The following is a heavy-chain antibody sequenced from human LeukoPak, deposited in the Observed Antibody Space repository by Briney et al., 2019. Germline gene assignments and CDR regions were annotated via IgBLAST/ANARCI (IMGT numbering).Heavy chain of an antibody. D-gene: IGHD3-10*01. CDR3: ARLLLLWFGEPDY. CDR1: GYSISSGYY. Sequence: SETLSLTCTVSGYSISSGYYWSWIRQPPGKGLEWIGEINHSGSTNYNPSLKSRVTISVDTSKNQFSLKLSSVTAADTAVYYCARLLLLWFGEPDYWGQGTVVTVSS. CDR2: INHSGST. J-gene: IGHJ4*02. V-gene: IGHV4-38-2*02.